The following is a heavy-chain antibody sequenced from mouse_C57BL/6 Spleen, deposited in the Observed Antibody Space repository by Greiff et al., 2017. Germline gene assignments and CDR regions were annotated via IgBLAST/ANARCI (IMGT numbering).Heavy chain of an antibody. Sequence: QVQLQQPGAELVMPGASVKLSCKASGYTFTSYWMHWVKQRPGQGLEWIGEIDPSDSYTNYNQKFKGKSTLTVDKSSSTAYMQLSSLTSEDSAVYYCARGTNWGYFDVWGTGTTVTVSS. D-gene: IGHD4-1*01. V-gene: IGHV1-69*01. J-gene: IGHJ1*03. CDR1: GYTFTSYW. CDR3: ARGTNWGYFDV. CDR2: IDPSDSYT.